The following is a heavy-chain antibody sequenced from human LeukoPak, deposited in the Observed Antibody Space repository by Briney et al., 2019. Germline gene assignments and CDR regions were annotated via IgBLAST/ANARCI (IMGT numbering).Heavy chain of an antibody. CDR3: AKGAVGKSESSGYPPHFDY. V-gene: IGHV3-30*04. CDR1: GFTFSSYA. CDR2: ISYDGSNK. Sequence: GRSLRLSCAASGFTFSSYAMHWVRRASSKGLEWVAAISYDGSNKKYADSVKGRFTISRDNSKNTLYLQMNSLRSDDTAVYYCAKGAVGKSESSGYPPHFDYWGQGTLVTVSS. J-gene: IGHJ4*02. D-gene: IGHD3-22*01.